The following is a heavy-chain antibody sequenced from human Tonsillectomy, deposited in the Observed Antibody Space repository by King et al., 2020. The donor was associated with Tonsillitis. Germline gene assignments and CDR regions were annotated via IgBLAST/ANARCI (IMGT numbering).Heavy chain of an antibody. CDR3: ARGSVVVAATGLNWFDP. CDR2: IYYSGST. D-gene: IGHD2-15*01. Sequence: VQLQESGPGLVKPSETLSLTCSVSGGSISNYYWNWIRPPPGKGLEWIGYIYYSGSTNYNPSLKSRVAISVDTSKNQFSLKLTSVTAADTAVYYCARGSVVVAATGLNWFDPWGQGTLVTVSS. CDR1: GGSISNYY. V-gene: IGHV4-59*01. J-gene: IGHJ5*02.